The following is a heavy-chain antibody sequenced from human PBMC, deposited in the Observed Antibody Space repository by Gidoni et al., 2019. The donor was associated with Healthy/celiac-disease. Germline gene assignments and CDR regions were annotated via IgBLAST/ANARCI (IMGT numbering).Heavy chain of an antibody. J-gene: IGHJ6*02. D-gene: IGHD3-10*01. V-gene: IGHV1-24*01. CDR2: FDPEDGET. CDR1: GYTLTELS. CDR3: ATDRSGGVVRGVIGAYYYYGLDV. Sequence: QVQLVQSGAEVKKPGASVKVSCKVSGYTLTELSMHWVRQAPGKGLEWMGGFDPEDGETIYAQKFQGRVTMTEDTSTDTAYVELSSLRSEDTAVYYCATDRSGGVVRGVIGAYYYYGLDVWGQGTTVTVSS.